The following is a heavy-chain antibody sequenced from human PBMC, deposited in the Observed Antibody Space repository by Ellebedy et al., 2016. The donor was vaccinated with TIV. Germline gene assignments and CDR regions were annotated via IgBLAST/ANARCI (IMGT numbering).Heavy chain of an antibody. J-gene: IGHJ4*02. V-gene: IGHV3-74*01. D-gene: IGHD1-26*01. CDR2: ISRDGDIR. CDR3: ATDEGGSYDS. CDR1: GFTFTYTW. Sequence: PGGSLRLSCATSGFTFTYTWMHWIRQAPGKGLEWVSRISRDGDIRSYAEFAKGRFTVSRDNTKNTRYLQMSGLRAEDSAVYYCATDEGGSYDSWGQGTRVSVSS.